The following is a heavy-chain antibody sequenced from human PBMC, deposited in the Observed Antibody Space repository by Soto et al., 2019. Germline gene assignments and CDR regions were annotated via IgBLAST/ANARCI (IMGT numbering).Heavy chain of an antibody. J-gene: IGHJ4*02. CDR3: ARGSSVMVRGVIVKSLDY. Sequence: QVQLQQWGAGLLKPSETLSLTCAVYGGSFSGYYWSWIRQPPGKGLEWIGEINHSGRTNYNPSLKSRVTISVDTPKNQFSLKLCSVTAADTAVYYCARGSSVMVRGVIVKSLDYWGQGTLVTVSS. D-gene: IGHD3-10*01. V-gene: IGHV4-34*01. CDR2: INHSGRT. CDR1: GGSFSGYY.